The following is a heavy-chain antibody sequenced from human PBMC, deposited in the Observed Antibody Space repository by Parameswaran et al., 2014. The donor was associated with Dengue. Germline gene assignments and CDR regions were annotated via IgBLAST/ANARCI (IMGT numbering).Heavy chain of an antibody. J-gene: IGHJ6*02. D-gene: IGHD3-10*01. CDR3: TRVRTYYDVSEKSKAYGMDV. CDR2: IDHSGTT. V-gene: IGHV4-4*02. Sequence: RWIRQPPGKGLEWIGEIDHSGTTNYNPSLKSRVTISIDKSKNQFSLKLSSVTAADTALYYCTRVRTYYDVSEKSKAYGMDVWGQGTTVTVSS.